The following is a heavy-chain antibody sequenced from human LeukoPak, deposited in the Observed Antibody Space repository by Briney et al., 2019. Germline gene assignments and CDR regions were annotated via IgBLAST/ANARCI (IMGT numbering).Heavy chain of an antibody. J-gene: IGHJ4*02. CDR1: GFTFSDYY. V-gene: IGHV3-11*05. CDR3: ARGSPPGD. CDR2: ISSSSGFT. Sequence: PGGSLRLSCAASGFTFSDYYMTWIRGAPGKGLEWVSYISSSSGFTKYADSVRGRFTISRDNAKNSLYLQMNTLRVDDTAVYYCARGSPPGDWGQGTLVTVSS.